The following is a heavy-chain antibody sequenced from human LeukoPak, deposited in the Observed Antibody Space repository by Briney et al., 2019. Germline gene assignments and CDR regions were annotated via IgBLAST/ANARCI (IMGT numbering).Heavy chain of an antibody. CDR3: AKLFESGTYNNFFHY. CDR1: GFTFSSYG. D-gene: IGHD3-10*01. V-gene: IGHV3-23*01. J-gene: IGHJ4*02. CDR2: ITATSSST. Sequence: GRSLRLSCTASGFTFSSYGMSWVRQAPGKGLEWVSAITATSSSTHDADSVQGRFTISRDNSKNTLYLQMNSLRPEDTAIYYCAKLFESGTYNNFFHYWGQGTLVTAFS.